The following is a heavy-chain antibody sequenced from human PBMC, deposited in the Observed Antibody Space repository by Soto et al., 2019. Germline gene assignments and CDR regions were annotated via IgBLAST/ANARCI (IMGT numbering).Heavy chain of an antibody. CDR1: GFTFSSYD. Sequence: EVQLVESGGGLVQPGGSLRLSCAASGFTFSSYDMNWVRQAPGKGLEWVSYISSSGSARYYAASVKGRFTLSRDNAKNSLYLQMTSLRAEDTAVYYCVYGYFFDYWGQGTLVTVSS. V-gene: IGHV3-48*03. D-gene: IGHD3-10*01. J-gene: IGHJ4*02. CDR2: ISSSGSAR. CDR3: VYGYFFDY.